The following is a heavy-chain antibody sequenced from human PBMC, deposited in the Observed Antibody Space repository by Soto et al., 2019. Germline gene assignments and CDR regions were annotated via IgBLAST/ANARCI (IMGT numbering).Heavy chain of an antibody. CDR3: ARGGSGSSSV. J-gene: IGHJ4*02. CDR1: GGSISSGGYY. D-gene: IGHD3-10*01. CDR2: IYYSGST. Sequence: KSSETLSLTCTVSGGSISSGGYYWSWIRQHPGKGLEWIGYIYYSGSTYYNPSLKSRVTISVDTSKNQFSLKLSSVTAADTAVYYCARGGSGSSSVWGQGTLVTVSS. V-gene: IGHV4-31*03.